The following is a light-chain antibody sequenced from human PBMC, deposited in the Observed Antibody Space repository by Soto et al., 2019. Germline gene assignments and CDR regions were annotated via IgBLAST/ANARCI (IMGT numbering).Light chain of an antibody. Sequence: QAVVTQPPSASGTPGQRVTISCSGSSSNIGNNHLFWYQQLPGTAPKLLIYKTNHRPSRVPDRFSASKSGTSASLAISGLRSEDEADYYCAAWDDSLRVGVFGGGTKLTVL. CDR1: SSNIGNNH. J-gene: IGLJ3*02. CDR2: KTN. CDR3: AAWDDSLRVGV. V-gene: IGLV1-47*01.